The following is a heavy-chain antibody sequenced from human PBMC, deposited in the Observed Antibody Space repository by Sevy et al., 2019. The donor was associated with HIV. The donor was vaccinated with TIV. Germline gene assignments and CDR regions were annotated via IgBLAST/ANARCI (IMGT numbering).Heavy chain of an antibody. CDR2: VNPNRGNT. Sequence: SSVKVSCKSSGYTFTSYDLNWVRQATGQGLEWVGRVNPNRGNTAYAQKFQDRVTMTRDTSISTAYLELNSLRSEDAAVYYCVRRDFDYWGQGTMVTVSS. CDR3: VRRDFDY. V-gene: IGHV1-8*01. J-gene: IGHJ4*02. CDR1: GYTFTSYD.